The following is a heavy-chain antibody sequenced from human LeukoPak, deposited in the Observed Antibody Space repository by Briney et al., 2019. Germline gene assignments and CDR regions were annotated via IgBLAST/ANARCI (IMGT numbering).Heavy chain of an antibody. CDR2: INPRGDAT. D-gene: IGHD2-8*01. V-gene: IGHV1-46*01. CDR1: GYIFTTYS. Sequence: ASVKVSCKASGYIFTTYSIHWVRQAPGQGLEWMGMINPRGDATIYAQKFQGRVTMTSDTSTTTVYMVLSSLRSEDTGLYYCARKWSSRDWFDPWGQGTLVTVSS. CDR3: ARKWSSRDWFDP. J-gene: IGHJ5*02.